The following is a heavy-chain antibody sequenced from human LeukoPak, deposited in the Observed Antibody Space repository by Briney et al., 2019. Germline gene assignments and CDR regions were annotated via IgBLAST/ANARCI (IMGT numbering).Heavy chain of an antibody. CDR1: GGSISSYY. Sequence: SETLSLTCTVSGGSISSYYWSWIRQPPGKGLEWIGYIYYSGSTNYNPSLKSRVTISVDTSKNQFSLKLSSVTAADTAVYYCARQVVTAIGPDAFDIWGQGTMVTVSS. J-gene: IGHJ3*02. D-gene: IGHD2-21*02. V-gene: IGHV4-59*01. CDR2: IYYSGST. CDR3: ARQVVTAIGPDAFDI.